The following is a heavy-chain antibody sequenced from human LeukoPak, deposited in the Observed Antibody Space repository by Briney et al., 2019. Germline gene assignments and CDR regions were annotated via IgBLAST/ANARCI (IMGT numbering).Heavy chain of an antibody. V-gene: IGHV3-74*01. Sequence: GGSLRLSCAASGFTFSSYWMDWVRQAPGKGLVWVSRINSDGSSTTYADSVKGRFTISRDNAKNTVYLQMNSLRAEDTAVYYCARESSSGWYDAFDIWGQGTMVTVSS. D-gene: IGHD6-19*01. CDR1: GFTFSSYW. J-gene: IGHJ3*02. CDR2: INSDGSST. CDR3: ARESSSGWYDAFDI.